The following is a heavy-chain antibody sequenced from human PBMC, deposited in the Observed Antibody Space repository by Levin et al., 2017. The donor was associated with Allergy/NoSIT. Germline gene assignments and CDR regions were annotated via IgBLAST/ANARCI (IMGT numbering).Heavy chain of an antibody. V-gene: IGHV5-51*01. J-gene: IGHJ6*02. CDR3: ARRDGSGSFEYYGMDG. CDR2: IYPGDSDA. Sequence: PGGSLRLSCKGSGYIFTNYWIAWVRQMPGKGLEWMGIIYPGDSDARYSPSFQGQVNLSVDKSISTAYFQWSSLRASDTAMYYCARRDGSGSFEYYGMDGWGQGTTVIVSS. D-gene: IGHD3-10*01. CDR1: GYIFTNYW.